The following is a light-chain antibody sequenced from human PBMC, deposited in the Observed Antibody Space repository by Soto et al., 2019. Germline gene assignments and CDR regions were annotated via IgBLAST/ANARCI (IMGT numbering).Light chain of an antibody. J-gene: IGKJ5*01. CDR1: QSVSTY. Sequence: SSWERATLPCRARQSVSTYLAWYQQRPGQAPRLLIYDASYRATDIPPRFSGSGSGTDFTLTISSLEPEDFAVYYCQQRRSWPPTITFGQGTRLEIK. CDR2: DAS. CDR3: QQRRSWPPTIT. V-gene: IGKV3-11*01.